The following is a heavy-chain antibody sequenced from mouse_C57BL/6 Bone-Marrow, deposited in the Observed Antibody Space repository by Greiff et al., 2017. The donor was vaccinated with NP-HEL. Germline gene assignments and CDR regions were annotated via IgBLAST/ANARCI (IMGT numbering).Heavy chain of an antibody. V-gene: IGHV1-53*01. CDR2: INPSNGGT. D-gene: IGHD2-4*01. Sequence: QVQLQQPGTELVKPGASVKLSCKASGYTFTSYWMHWVKQRPGQGLEWIGNINPSNGGTNYNEKFKSKATLTVDKSSSTACMQLSSLTSEDSAVYYCAPQGYDYPWFAYWGQGTLVTVSA. CDR3: APQGYDYPWFAY. J-gene: IGHJ3*01. CDR1: GYTFTSYW.